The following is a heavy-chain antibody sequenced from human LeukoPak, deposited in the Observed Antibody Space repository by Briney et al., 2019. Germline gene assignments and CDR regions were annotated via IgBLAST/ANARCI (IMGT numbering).Heavy chain of an antibody. CDR2: ISSSSSYI. V-gene: IGHV3-21*04. J-gene: IGHJ4*02. CDR1: GSTFSSYN. D-gene: IGHD3-3*01. Sequence: PGGSLRLSYAASGSTFSSYNMNWVRQAPGKGLEWVSSISSSSSYIYYADSVKGRFTISRDNAKNSLYLQMNSLRAEDTAVYYCARDLAIFGVVIIRGFDYWGQGTLVTVSS. CDR3: ARDLAIFGVVIIRGFDY.